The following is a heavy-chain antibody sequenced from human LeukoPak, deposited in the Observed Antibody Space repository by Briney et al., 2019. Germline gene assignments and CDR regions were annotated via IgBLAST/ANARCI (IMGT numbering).Heavy chain of an antibody. CDR3: ARWSSSSEENYYYYYMDV. D-gene: IGHD6-6*01. V-gene: IGHV1-2*02. CDR2: INPNSGGT. Sequence: GASVKVSCKASGYTFTGYYMHWVRQAPGQGLEWMGWINPNSGGTNYAQKFQGRVTMTRDTSISTAYVELSRLRSDDTAVYYCARWSSSSEENYYYYYMDVWGKGTTVTVSS. J-gene: IGHJ6*03. CDR1: GYTFTGYY.